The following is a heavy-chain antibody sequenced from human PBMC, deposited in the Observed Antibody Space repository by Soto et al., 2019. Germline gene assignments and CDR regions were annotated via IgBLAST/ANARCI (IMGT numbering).Heavy chain of an antibody. CDR2: IDLDNDNR. Sequence: QVQLVQSGAEVKKPGASVKVSCKASGHTFTGHHMHWVRQAPGQGLEWMGYIDLDNDNRASAQKFPGRVTTTRDTSITTAYMELSGLRSDDTAVYYCGLEPTGTGGFDYWGQGTLVTVSS. D-gene: IGHD7-27*01. CDR1: GHTFTGHH. CDR3: GLEPTGTGGFDY. J-gene: IGHJ4*02. V-gene: IGHV1-2*02.